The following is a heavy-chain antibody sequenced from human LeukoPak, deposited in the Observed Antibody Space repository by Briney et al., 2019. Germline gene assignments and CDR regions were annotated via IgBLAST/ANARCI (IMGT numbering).Heavy chain of an antibody. D-gene: IGHD3-22*01. CDR1: GFTVSSNY. CDR3: ARGFFTMIVVFDY. V-gene: IGHV3-66*01. CDR2: IYSGGST. Sequence: QPGGSLRLSCAASGFTVSSNYMSWVRQAPGKGLEWVSVIYSGGSTYYADSVKGRFTISRDNSKNTLYLQMNSLRAEDTAVYYCARGFFTMIVVFDYWGQGTLVTVSS. J-gene: IGHJ4*02.